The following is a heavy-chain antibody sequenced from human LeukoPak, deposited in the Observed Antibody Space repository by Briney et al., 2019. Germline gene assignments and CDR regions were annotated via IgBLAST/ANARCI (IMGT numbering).Heavy chain of an antibody. V-gene: IGHV1-24*01. Sequence: ASVKVSCKVSGNGLSELSIQWVRQAPGKGLECMGGFDPEEAKMVYAQNFQGRVTMTEDTSTQTAYMELSGLTSDDTAVYYCTTRSGDFWSGFVNWGQGTLVTVSS. CDR2: FDPEEAKM. CDR1: GNGLSELS. CDR3: TTRSGDFWSGFVN. J-gene: IGHJ4*02. D-gene: IGHD3-3*01.